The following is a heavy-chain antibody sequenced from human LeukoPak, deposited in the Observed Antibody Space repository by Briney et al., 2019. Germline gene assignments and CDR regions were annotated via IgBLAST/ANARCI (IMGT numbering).Heavy chain of an antibody. J-gene: IGHJ6*03. V-gene: IGHV4-59*11. CDR1: GGSISSHY. CDR3: ARGSSSWDYYYMDV. CDR2: IFYSGST. D-gene: IGHD6-6*01. Sequence: SETLSLTCTVSGGSISSHYWSWIRQPPGKGLEWIGYIFYSGSTNYNPSLKSRVTISVDTSKNQFSLKLSSVTAADTAVYYCARGSSSWDYYYMDVWGKGTTVTVSS.